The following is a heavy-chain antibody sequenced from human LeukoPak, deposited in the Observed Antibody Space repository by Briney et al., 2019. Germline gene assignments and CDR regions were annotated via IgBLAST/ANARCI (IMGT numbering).Heavy chain of an antibody. CDR2: TSGIGAST. V-gene: IGHV3-23*01. D-gene: IGHD3-22*01. J-gene: IGHJ3*02. CDR1: GFTFSSHA. CDR3: VRDLNALGYFDGLDI. Sequence: QTGGSLRLSCAASGFTFSSHAMSWVRQAPGKGLEWVSATSGIGASTYYADSVKGRFTISRDNSKDTLHLQMNSLRAEDTAVYYCVRDLNALGYFDGLDIWGQGTVVTVSS.